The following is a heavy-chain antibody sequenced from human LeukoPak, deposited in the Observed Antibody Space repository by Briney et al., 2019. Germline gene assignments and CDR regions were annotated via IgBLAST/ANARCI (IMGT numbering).Heavy chain of an antibody. J-gene: IGHJ4*02. CDR1: GFTFSGHW. Sequence: GGSLRLSCAASGFTFSGHWMSWVRQAPGKGLEWVANTNQGGSDKYYVDSVKGRFTISRDNTNNLLYLQMNSLRGEDTAVYYCTRDRSRAEDDWGQGTLVTVSS. CDR2: TNQGGSDK. CDR3: TRDRSRAEDD. D-gene: IGHD1-14*01. V-gene: IGHV3-7*01.